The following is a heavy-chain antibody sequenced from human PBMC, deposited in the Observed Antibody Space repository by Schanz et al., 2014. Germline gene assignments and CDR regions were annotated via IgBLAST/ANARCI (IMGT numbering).Heavy chain of an antibody. J-gene: IGHJ4*02. CDR2: IGTSGGT. CDR1: GFSFSSYA. D-gene: IGHD3-10*01. Sequence: EVQLAESGGGLVQPGGSLRLSCATSGFSFSSYAINWVRQAPGKGLEWVSTIGTSGGTNYAESVKGRFTISRDNSKNTLYLQMNSLRAEDTAVYYCARIGGSVFDYWAQGTLVTVAS. CDR3: ARIGGSVFDY. V-gene: IGHV3-23*04.